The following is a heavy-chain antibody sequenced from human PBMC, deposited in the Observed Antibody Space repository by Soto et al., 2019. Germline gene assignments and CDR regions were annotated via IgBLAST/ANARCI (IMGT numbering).Heavy chain of an antibody. Sequence: SETLSLTCTVSGVSINSRGYYWGWIRQPPGKGLEWIESMFYSGTTYYNPSLKSRITIAVDSSKNQFSLKLSSVTAADTAVYYCARGCSSWYRWFDPWGQGTLVTVSS. CDR1: GVSINSRGYY. J-gene: IGHJ5*02. D-gene: IGHD6-13*01. CDR3: ARGCSSWYRWFDP. V-gene: IGHV4-39*01. CDR2: MFYSGTT.